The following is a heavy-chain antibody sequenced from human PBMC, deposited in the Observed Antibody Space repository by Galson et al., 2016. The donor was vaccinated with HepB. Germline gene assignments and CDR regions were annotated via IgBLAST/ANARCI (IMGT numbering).Heavy chain of an antibody. Sequence: SVKVSCKASGYTFTPYYMHWVRQAPGQGLEWMGLINPGDGSTSYAQKFQGRVTMTRDKSTSTVYMELSSLTSEDTAVYYCARGSSWSLYCFDYWGQGTLVTVSS. V-gene: IGHV1-46*01. CDR2: INPGDGST. CDR3: ARGSSWSLYCFDY. D-gene: IGHD6-13*01. J-gene: IGHJ4*02. CDR1: GYTFTPYY.